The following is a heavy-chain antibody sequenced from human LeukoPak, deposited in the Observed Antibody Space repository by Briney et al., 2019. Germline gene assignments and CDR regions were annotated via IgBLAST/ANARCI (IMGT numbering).Heavy chain of an antibody. CDR3: ARARSLRLGELSSDAFDI. CDR1: GYTFTSYY. CDR2: INPSGGST. D-gene: IGHD3-16*02. J-gene: IGHJ3*02. V-gene: IGHV1-46*01. Sequence: ASVKVSCKASGYTFTSYYMHWVRQAPGQGLEWMGIINPSGGSTSYAQKFQGRVTMTRDMSTSTVYMELSSLRSEDTAVYYCARARSLRLGELSSDAFDIWGQGTMVTVSS.